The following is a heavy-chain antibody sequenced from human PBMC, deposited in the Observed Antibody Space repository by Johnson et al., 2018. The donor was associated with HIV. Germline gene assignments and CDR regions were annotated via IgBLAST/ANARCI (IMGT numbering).Heavy chain of an antibody. CDR3: TRDQYGGGDCYSFGAFDI. V-gene: IGHV3-11*04. D-gene: IGHD2-21*02. CDR1: GFTFSDYY. CDR2: ISSSGSTM. Sequence: QVQLVESGGGVVKPGGSLRLSCAASGFTFSDYYMSWIRQAPGTGLEWISYISSSGSTMHYADSVQGRFTLSRDNAKNSLYLQMSSLGAEDTAVYYCTRDQYGGGDCYSFGAFDIWGQGTMVTVSS. J-gene: IGHJ3*02.